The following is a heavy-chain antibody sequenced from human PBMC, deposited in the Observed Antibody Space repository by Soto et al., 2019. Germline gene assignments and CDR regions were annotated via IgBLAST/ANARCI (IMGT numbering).Heavy chain of an antibody. V-gene: IGHV3-21*01. CDR2: SSYI. Sequence: SSYIYYADSVKGRFTISRDNAKNSLYLQMNSLRAEDTAVYYCAREGTSNWFDPWGQGTLVTVSS. CDR3: AREGTSNWFDP. D-gene: IGHD2-2*01. J-gene: IGHJ5*02.